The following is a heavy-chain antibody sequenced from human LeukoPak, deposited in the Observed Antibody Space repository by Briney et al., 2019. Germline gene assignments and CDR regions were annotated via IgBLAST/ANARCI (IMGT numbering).Heavy chain of an antibody. Sequence: AGSLRLSCAASGFTFSSYEMNWVRQAPGKGLEWVSYISSSGSTIYYADSVNGRFTISRDNAKNSLYLQMNSQREEDTAVYYCARARRGRSGWYDYWGQGTLVTVSS. CDR3: ARARRGRSGWYDY. CDR2: ISSSGSTI. V-gene: IGHV3-48*03. CDR1: GFTFSSYE. D-gene: IGHD6-19*01. J-gene: IGHJ4*02.